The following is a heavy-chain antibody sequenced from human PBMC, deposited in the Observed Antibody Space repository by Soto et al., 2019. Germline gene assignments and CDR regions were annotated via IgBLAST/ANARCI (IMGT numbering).Heavy chain of an antibody. D-gene: IGHD2-2*01. Sequence: GGSLRLSCPASGFTFDDYGMSWVRQAPGKGLEWVSGINWNGGSTGYADSVKGRFTISRDNAKNSLYLQMNSLRAEDTALYHCARVYDLIGSTSPYYFDYWGQGTLVTVSS. CDR2: INWNGGST. V-gene: IGHV3-20*01. CDR1: GFTFDDYG. J-gene: IGHJ4*02. CDR3: ARVYDLIGSTSPYYFDY.